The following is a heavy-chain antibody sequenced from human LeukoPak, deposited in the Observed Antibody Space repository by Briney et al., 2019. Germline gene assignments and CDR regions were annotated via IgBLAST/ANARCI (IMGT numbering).Heavy chain of an antibody. CDR1: GYRFTSYW. Sequence: GASLKISCKGSGYRFTSYWIGWVRRMPGKGLEWMGIIHPGDSDTTYSPSFQGQVTISADKSISTAYLQWSSLKASDTAMYYCARLRSSSWQNWFDPWGQGTLVTVSS. J-gene: IGHJ5*02. D-gene: IGHD2-2*01. V-gene: IGHV5-51*01. CDR2: IHPGDSDT. CDR3: ARLRSSSWQNWFDP.